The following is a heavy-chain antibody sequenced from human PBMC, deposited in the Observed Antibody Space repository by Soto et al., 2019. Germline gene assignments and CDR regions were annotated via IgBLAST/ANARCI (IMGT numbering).Heavy chain of an antibody. CDR1: GFSLSTSGMR. CDR2: IDWDDDK. Sequence: SGPTLVNPTQTLTLTCTFSGFSLSTSGMRVSWIRQPPGKALEWLARIDWDDDKFYNTSLKTRLTISKDSSKNQVVLTMTNMDPVDTATYYCARMFHCSGGTCSFDYWGPGALLTVFS. CDR3: ARMFHCSGGTCSFDY. V-gene: IGHV2-70*04. D-gene: IGHD2-15*01. J-gene: IGHJ4*02.